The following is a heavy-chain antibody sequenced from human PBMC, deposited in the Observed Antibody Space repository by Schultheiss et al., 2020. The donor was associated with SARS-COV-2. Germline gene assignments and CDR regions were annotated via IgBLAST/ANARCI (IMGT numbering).Heavy chain of an antibody. Sequence: GGSLRLSCAASGFTFSSYAMSWVRQAPGKGLEWVSAISGSGGSTYYADSVKGRFTISRDNSKNTLYLQMNSLRAEDTAVYYCATGCSSTSCYYYYYGMDVWGQGTTVTVSS. V-gene: IGHV3-23*01. CDR2: ISGSGGST. CDR1: GFTFSSYA. D-gene: IGHD2-2*01. J-gene: IGHJ6*02. CDR3: ATGCSSTSCYYYYYGMDV.